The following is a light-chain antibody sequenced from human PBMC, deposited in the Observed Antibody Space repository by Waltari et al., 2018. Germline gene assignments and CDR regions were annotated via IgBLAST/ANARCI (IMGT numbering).Light chain of an antibody. Sequence: QSALTQPASVTGSPGQSITISCPGTSRNVGGYNYVSWYQHQPGKAPKLMIYDVSNRPSGVSNRFSGSKSGNTASLTISGLQAEDEADYYCSSYTSSSTLKVFGGGTKLTVL. CDR3: SSYTSSSTLKV. J-gene: IGLJ2*01. CDR1: SRNVGGYNY. V-gene: IGLV2-14*03. CDR2: DVS.